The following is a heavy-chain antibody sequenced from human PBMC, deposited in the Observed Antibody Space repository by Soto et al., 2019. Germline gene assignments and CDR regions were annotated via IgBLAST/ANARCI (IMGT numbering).Heavy chain of an antibody. V-gene: IGHV1-18*01. CDR1: GYTFTSYG. CDR3: ARTGDGYNLRLPFWPLTY. J-gene: IGHJ4*02. CDR2: ISAYNGNT. Sequence: QVQLVQSGAEVKKPGASVKVSCKASGYTFTSYGISWVRQAPGQGLEWMGWISAYNGNTNYAQKRQGSVTMTTDTSTSTAYMELRSLRSDDTAVYYCARTGDGYNLRLPFWPLTYWGQGTLVTVSS. D-gene: IGHD2-21*01.